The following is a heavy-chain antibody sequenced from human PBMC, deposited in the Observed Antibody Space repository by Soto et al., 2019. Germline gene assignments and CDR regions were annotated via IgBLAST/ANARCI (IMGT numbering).Heavy chain of an antibody. CDR1: GFTVSSNY. J-gene: IGHJ3*02. CDR3: ARDNYDDDAFDI. V-gene: IGHV3-66*01. Sequence: EVQLVESGGGLVQPGGSLRLSRAASGFTVSSNYMSWVRQAPGKGLEWVSVIYSGGSTYYADSVKGRFTISRDNSKNTLYLQMNSLRAEDTAVYYCARDNYDDDAFDIWGQGTMVTVSS. CDR2: IYSGGST. D-gene: IGHD4-4*01.